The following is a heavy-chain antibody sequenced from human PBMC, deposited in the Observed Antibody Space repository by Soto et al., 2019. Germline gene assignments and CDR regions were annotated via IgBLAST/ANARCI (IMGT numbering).Heavy chain of an antibody. CDR1: GYTFTSYY. J-gene: IGHJ6*02. CDR3: ASLNVDTATVPSTFYYYYGMDV. CDR2: INPSGGST. V-gene: IGHV1-46*01. D-gene: IGHD5-18*01. Sequence: ASVKVSCKASGYTFTSYYMHWVRQAPGQGLEWMGIINPSGGSTSYAQKFQGRVTMTRDTSTSTVYMELSSLRSEDTAVYYCASLNVDTATVPSTFYYYYGMDVWG.